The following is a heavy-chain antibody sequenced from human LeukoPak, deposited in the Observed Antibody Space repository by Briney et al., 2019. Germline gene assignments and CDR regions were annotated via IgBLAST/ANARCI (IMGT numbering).Heavy chain of an antibody. D-gene: IGHD3-9*01. CDR2: IRNKAYGGTA. J-gene: IGHJ4*02. CDR3: TREKRYFDWFQADY. V-gene: IGHV3-49*03. CDR1: GFTFSDHA. Sequence: GSLRLSCTASGFTFSDHAMSWFRQAPGKGLEWVGFIRNKAYGGTAEYAASVKGRFTISRDDSKTIAYLQMNSLKTEDTAVYYCTREKRYFDWFQADYWGQGTLVTVSS.